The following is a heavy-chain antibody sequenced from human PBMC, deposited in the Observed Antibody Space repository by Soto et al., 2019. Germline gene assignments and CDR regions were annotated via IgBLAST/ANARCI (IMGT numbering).Heavy chain of an antibody. CDR1: GYTFTSYF. CDR3: VRNSGHCSGGSCYQF. CDR2: VNPSDGST. Sequence: QVQLVQSGAEVKKPGASVKVSCKASGYTFTSYFIHWVRQAPGQGLEWMGLVNPSDGSTSYAQKFQDRVTMTRDTSTSTVYMELSSLRSEDTAVYHCVRNSGHCSGGSCYQFWGQGTLVTVSS. D-gene: IGHD2-15*01. J-gene: IGHJ4*02. V-gene: IGHV1-46*01.